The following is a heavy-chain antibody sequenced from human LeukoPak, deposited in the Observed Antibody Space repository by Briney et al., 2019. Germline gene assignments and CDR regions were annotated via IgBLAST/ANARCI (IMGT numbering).Heavy chain of an antibody. CDR2: INQDGSVK. CDR1: GFTFTTYW. Sequence: GGSLRLSCAVSGFTFTTYWMSWVCQAPGKGLEWVANINQDGSVKYYVDSLKDRFTIYRDNAKNSLYLQMNSLRAEDTAIYYCARIGYSSSSNDWWGQGTLVSVSS. D-gene: IGHD6-6*01. J-gene: IGHJ4*02. V-gene: IGHV3-7*01. CDR3: ARIGYSSSSNDW.